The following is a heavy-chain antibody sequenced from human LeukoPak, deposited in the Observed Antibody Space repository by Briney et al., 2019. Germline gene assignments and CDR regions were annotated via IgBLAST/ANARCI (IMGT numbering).Heavy chain of an antibody. V-gene: IGHV4-39*01. CDR2: IYYSDSGTM. CDR1: GGSISRSFYY. J-gene: IGHJ3*02. CDR3: ARRPPALGAFDI. Sequence: SETLSLTCTVSGGSISRSFYYWGWIRQSPGKGLEWIGSIYYSDSGTMYYNPSLKSRVTMSADTSKNQFSLRVSSVTGADTAVYYCARRPPALGAFDIWGQGTMVSVSS.